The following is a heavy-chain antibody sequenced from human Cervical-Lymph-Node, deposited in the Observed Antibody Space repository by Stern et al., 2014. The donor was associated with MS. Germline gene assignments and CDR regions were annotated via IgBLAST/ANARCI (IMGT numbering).Heavy chain of an antibody. D-gene: IGHD1-14*01. CDR1: GYKFSIYW. Sequence: EMQLVESGAELIRPGGSLKISCKGSGYKFSIYWIAWVRQMPGKGLEWMGVLYPGDSETRYSPSFQGQVTMSADNSTSTTERPSSSLNASDTAMYFCARQTTAWASDVWGQGTLVTVSS. V-gene: IGHV5-51*01. CDR2: LYPGDSET. CDR3: ARQTTAWASDV. J-gene: IGHJ4*02.